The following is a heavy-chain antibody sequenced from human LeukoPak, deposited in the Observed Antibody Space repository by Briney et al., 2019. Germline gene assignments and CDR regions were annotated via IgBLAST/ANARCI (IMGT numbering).Heavy chain of an antibody. CDR3: ARRRPFTGYSSGWYWFDP. CDR1: GGSFSGYY. V-gene: IGHV4-34*01. Sequence: PSETLSLTCAVYGGSFSGYYWSWIRQPPGKGLEWIGEINHSGSTNYNPSLKSRVTISVDTSKNQFSLKLSSVTAADTAVYYCARRRPFTGYSSGWYWFDPWGQGTLVAVSS. CDR2: INHSGST. D-gene: IGHD6-19*01. J-gene: IGHJ5*02.